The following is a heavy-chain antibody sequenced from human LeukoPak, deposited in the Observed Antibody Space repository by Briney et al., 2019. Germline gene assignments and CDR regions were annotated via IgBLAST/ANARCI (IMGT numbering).Heavy chain of an antibody. CDR1: GYIFTSYA. V-gene: IGHV1-3*01. J-gene: IGHJ4*02. CDR2: INAGNGNT. D-gene: IGHD4-17*01. CDR3: ARTPDGDKFDY. Sequence: ASVKVSCKASGYIFTSYAMHWVRQAPGQSLEWMGWINAGNGNTKYSQKFQGRVTITRDTSASTAYVELSSLRSEDTAVYYCARTPDGDKFDYWGQGTLVTVSS.